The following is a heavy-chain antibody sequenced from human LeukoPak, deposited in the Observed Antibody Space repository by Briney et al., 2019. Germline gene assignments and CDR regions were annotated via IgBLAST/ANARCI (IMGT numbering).Heavy chain of an antibody. CDR2: IYTNENT. V-gene: IGHV4-4*07. Sequence: KPSETLSLICTVSGGSISHYFWNWVRQPARKGLEWIGRIYTNENTNYNPSLKSRVTISVDTSKNQFSLKLSSVTAADTAVYYCVRETTMRGTPYYMDVWGKGTTVTVSS. CDR3: VRETTMRGTPYYMDV. CDR1: GGSISHYF. D-gene: IGHD3-22*01. J-gene: IGHJ6*03.